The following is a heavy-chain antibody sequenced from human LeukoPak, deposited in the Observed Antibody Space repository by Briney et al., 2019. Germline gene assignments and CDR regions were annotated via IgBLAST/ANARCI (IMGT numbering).Heavy chain of an antibody. Sequence: GGSLRLSCAASGFTFGSYVMSWVRQAPGKGLEWVSGISGSGDSTYYADSVKGRFTISRDNSKNTLYLQMNSLRAEDTAVYYCAKKSSRAVAGTYVAYWGQGTLVTVSS. D-gene: IGHD6-19*01. CDR3: AKKSSRAVAGTYVAY. CDR2: ISGSGDST. CDR1: GFTFGSYV. V-gene: IGHV3-23*01. J-gene: IGHJ4*02.